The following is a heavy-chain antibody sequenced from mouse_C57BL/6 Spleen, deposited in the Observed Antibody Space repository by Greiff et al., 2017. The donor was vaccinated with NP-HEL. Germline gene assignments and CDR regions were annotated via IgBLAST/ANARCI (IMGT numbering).Heavy chain of an antibody. CDR3: ARHRGGLRGYFDV. CDR2: ISSGGSYT. Sequence: EVKLVESGGDLVKPGGSLKLSCAASGFTFSSYGMSWVRQTPDKRLEWVANISSGGSYTYYPDSVKGRFTISRDNAKNTLYLQMSSLKSEDTAMDYCARHRGGLRGYFDVWGTGTTVTVSS. J-gene: IGHJ1*03. V-gene: IGHV5-6*01. CDR1: GFTFSSYG. D-gene: IGHD3-1*01.